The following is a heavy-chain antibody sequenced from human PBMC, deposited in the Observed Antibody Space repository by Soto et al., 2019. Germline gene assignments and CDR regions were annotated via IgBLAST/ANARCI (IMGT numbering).Heavy chain of an antibody. V-gene: IGHV3-74*01. CDR2: ISGDRSST. CDR3: ARSLPGTYGAFDL. J-gene: IGHJ3*01. D-gene: IGHD1-7*01. CDR1: EFTFRSYW. Sequence: EVQLVDSGGGLVQPGGSLRLSCAASEFTFRSYWMHWVRQSPGKGLVWVSRISGDRSSTNYADSVKDRFTISRDNAKNTVYLQIDSLRAEDTAVYYCARSLPGTYGAFDLWGQGTMVTVSS.